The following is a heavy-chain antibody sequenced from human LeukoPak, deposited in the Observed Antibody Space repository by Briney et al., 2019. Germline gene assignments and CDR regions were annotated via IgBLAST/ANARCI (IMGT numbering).Heavy chain of an antibody. J-gene: IGHJ2*01. Sequence: KSSQPLSLTCTVSGGSISSGGYYWSWIRQHPGKGLEWIGYIYYSGSTYYNPSLKSRVTISVDTSKNQFSLKLSSVTAADTAVYYCARAFLRTGIAYFDLWGRGTLVTVSS. CDR2: IYYSGST. D-gene: IGHD7-27*01. CDR3: ARAFLRTGIAYFDL. CDR1: GGSISSGGYY. V-gene: IGHV4-31*03.